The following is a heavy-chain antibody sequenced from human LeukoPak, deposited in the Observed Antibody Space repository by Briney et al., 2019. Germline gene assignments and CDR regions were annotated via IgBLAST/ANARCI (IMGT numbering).Heavy chain of an antibody. CDR1: GGSISSGGYY. CDR3: TSGPRTYGLPLLYFDY. V-gene: IGHV4-31*03. D-gene: IGHD1-7*01. CDR2: IYYSGST. Sequence: SQTLSLTCTVSGGSISSGGYYWSWIRQHPGKGLEWIGYIYYSGSTYYNPSLKSRVTISVDTSKNQFSLKLSSVTAADTAVYYCTSGPRTYGLPLLYFDYWGQGTLVTVSS. J-gene: IGHJ4*02.